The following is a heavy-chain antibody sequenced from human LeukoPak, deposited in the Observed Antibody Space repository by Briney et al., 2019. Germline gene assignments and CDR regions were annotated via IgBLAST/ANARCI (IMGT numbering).Heavy chain of an antibody. CDR1: GGSISSYY. D-gene: IGHD3-10*01. J-gene: IGHJ3*02. CDR3: ASGTKDRGVNAFDI. CDR2: IYYSGST. Sequence: KPSETLSLTCTVSGGSISSYYWSWVRQPPGKGLEWIGYIYYSGSTNYNPSLKSRVTISVDTSKNQFSLKLSSVTAADTAVYYCASGTKDRGVNAFDIWGQGTMVTVSS. V-gene: IGHV4-59*01.